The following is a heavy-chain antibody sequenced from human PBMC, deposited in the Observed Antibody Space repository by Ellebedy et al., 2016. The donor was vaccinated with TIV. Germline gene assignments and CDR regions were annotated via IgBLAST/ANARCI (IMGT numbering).Heavy chain of an antibody. Sequence: PGGSLRLSCAASGFTFSNYWMSWVRQAPGKGLEWVANTKQDGSETYYVDAVKGRFTISRDNSKNTLSLQMNSLRAEDTAVYYCARGMYSGSYYQLGYYFDYWGQGTLVTVSS. D-gene: IGHD1-26*01. V-gene: IGHV3-7*01. J-gene: IGHJ4*02. CDR1: GFTFSNYW. CDR2: TKQDGSET. CDR3: ARGMYSGSYYQLGYYFDY.